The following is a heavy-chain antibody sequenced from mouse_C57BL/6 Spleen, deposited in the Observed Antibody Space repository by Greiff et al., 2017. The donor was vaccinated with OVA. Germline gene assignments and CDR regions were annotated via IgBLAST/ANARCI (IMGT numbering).Heavy chain of an antibody. CDR1: GFTFTDYY. CDR3: GETSKVAEAMDY. Sequence: EVQLVESGGGLVQPGGSLSLSCAASGFTFTDYYMSWVRQPPGKALEWLGFIRNNANGYTTEYSASVKGRFTIYRDKSKSLIYLRRNAQRAEESATYSRGETSKVAEAMDYWGQGTSVTVSS. CDR2: IRNNANGYTT. V-gene: IGHV7-3*01. D-gene: IGHD1-3*01. J-gene: IGHJ4*01.